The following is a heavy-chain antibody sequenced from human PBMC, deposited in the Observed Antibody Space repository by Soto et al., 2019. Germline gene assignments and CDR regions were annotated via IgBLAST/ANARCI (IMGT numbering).Heavy chain of an antibody. Sequence: ASVKVSCNASGYTFSTYEINWVRRAAGQGLEWMGRMNPDNGNTGYAQKFQDRVTMTRNTSISTAYMELSSLRSDDTAVYYCARGPRESGEWLLFDYWGQGALVAVSS. J-gene: IGHJ4*02. CDR2: MNPDNGNT. CDR3: ARGPRESGEWLLFDY. D-gene: IGHD3-3*01. CDR1: GYTFSTYE. V-gene: IGHV1-8*01.